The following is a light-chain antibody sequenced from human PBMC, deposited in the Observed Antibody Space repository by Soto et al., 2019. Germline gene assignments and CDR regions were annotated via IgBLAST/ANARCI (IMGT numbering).Light chain of an antibody. J-gene: IGLJ1*01. CDR1: SSDVGNYKY. CDR2: EVS. V-gene: IGLV2-14*01. Sequence: QSALTQPASVSASPGQSITSSCTGTSSDVGNYKYVSWYQQHPGKAPKLMIYEVSNRPSGVSNRFSGSKSGNTASLTISGLQAEDETDYYCFSYTSSGTYVFGTGTKVTVL. CDR3: FSYTSSGTYV.